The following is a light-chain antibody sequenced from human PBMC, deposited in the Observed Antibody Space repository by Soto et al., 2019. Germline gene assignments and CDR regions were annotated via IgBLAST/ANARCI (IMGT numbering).Light chain of an antibody. CDR1: QSVTSYY. CDR3: QLYGSSSYT. V-gene: IGKV3-20*01. CDR2: GAS. J-gene: IGKJ2*01. Sequence: EIVVTQSPGTLSLSPGERATLSCRASQSVTSYYLAWYQQKPGQAPRLLIYGASRRATDIPDRFSGSGSGTDFTLTISSLEPEDFAVYYCQLYGSSSYTFGQGTKLEIK.